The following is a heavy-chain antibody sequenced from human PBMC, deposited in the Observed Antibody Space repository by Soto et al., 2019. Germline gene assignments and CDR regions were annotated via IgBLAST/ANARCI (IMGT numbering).Heavy chain of an antibody. CDR3: ARRRGSGSLFNYYSYGMDV. CDR2: INHSGST. D-gene: IGHD3-10*01. Sequence: SETLSLTCAVYGGSFSGYYWSWIRQPPGKGLEWIGEINHSGSTNYNPSLKSRVTISVDTSKNQFSLKLSSVTAADTAVYYCARRRGSGSLFNYYSYGMDVWGQGTTVTVSS. CDR1: GGSFSGYY. J-gene: IGHJ6*02. V-gene: IGHV4-34*01.